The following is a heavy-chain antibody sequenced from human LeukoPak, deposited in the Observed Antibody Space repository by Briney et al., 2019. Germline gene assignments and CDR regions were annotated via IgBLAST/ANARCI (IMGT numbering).Heavy chain of an antibody. CDR2: IYSGGST. D-gene: IGHD3-22*01. V-gene: IGHV3-53*01. CDR3: ARAIHDSSGYYLRETYFDY. CDR1: GFTASSNY. Sequence: GGSLRLSCAASGFTASSNYMSWVRQAPGKGLEWVSGIYSGGSTYYADSVKGRFTISRDNSKNTLYLQMNSLRAEDTAVYYCARAIHDSSGYYLRETYFDYWGQGTLVTVSS. J-gene: IGHJ4*02.